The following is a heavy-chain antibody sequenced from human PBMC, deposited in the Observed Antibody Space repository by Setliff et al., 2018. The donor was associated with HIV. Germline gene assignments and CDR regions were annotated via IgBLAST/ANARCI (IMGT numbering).Heavy chain of an antibody. CDR1: GGSFSGYY. V-gene: IGHV4-34*01. Sequence: PSETLSLTCAVYGGSFSGYYWSWIRQTPGKGLEWIAEINHSGNTNYNPSLKSRVTISAVTSKSHFSLKMTSVTAADTAIYFCARGALSLTMTKLLSFFDSWGQGTQVTVSS. CDR3: ARGALSLTMTKLLSFFDS. J-gene: IGHJ4*02. CDR2: INHSGNT. D-gene: IGHD3-22*01.